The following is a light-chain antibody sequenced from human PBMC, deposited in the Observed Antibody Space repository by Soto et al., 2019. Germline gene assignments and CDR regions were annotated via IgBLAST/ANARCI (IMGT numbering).Light chain of an antibody. J-gene: IGKJ1*01. CDR1: QSVSSN. Sequence: ETVMTQSPATLSVSPGERATLSCRASQSVSSNLAWYQQKPGQAPRLLIYAASTRATGIPARFSGSGSGTEFSLTISSLQSEDFAVYYWQQYYNWRTFGQGTKVEIK. V-gene: IGKV3-15*01. CDR2: AAS. CDR3: QQYYNWRT.